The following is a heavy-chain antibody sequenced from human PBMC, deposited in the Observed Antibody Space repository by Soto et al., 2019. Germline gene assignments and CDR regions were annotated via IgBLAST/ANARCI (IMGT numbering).Heavy chain of an antibody. J-gene: IGHJ3*02. D-gene: IGHD3-10*01. V-gene: IGHV4-4*02. CDR2: IYHSGST. Sequence: SVTLSLTCIVSGGPISSSNWWRWVRQPPGKGLESSGEIYHSGSTNYNPSLKSRVTISVVKSKNHFSLKLSSVTAADTALYYCARVLAPYYYGSGSYGPDAFDIWGQGTMVT. CDR3: ARVLAPYYYGSGSYGPDAFDI. CDR1: GGPISSSNW.